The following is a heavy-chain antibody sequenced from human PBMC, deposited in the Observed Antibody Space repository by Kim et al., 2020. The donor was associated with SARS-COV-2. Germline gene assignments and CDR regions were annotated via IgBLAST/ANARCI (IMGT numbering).Heavy chain of an antibody. Sequence: GGSLRLSCAASGFTFSSYAMSWVRQAPGKGLEWVSAISGSGGSTYYADSVKGRFTISRDNSKNTLYLQMNSLRAEDTAVYYCAKSKRTRYNVDTAMGTRAGYYYYGMDVWGQGTTVTVSS. CDR2: ISGSGGST. D-gene: IGHD5-18*01. V-gene: IGHV3-23*01. CDR3: AKSKRTRYNVDTAMGTRAGYYYYGMDV. J-gene: IGHJ6*02. CDR1: GFTFSSYA.